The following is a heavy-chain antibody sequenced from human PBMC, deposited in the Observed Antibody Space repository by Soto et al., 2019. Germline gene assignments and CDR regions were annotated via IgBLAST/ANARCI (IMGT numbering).Heavy chain of an antibody. CDR3: NHYGGNSEPFDY. D-gene: IGHD4-17*01. V-gene: IGHV1-69*13. J-gene: IGHJ4*02. CDR2: IIPIFGTA. CDR1: GGTFSSYA. Sequence: GASVKVSCKASGGTFSSYAISWVRQAPGQGLEWMGGIIPIFGTANYAQKFQGRVTITADESTSTAYMELSSLRSEDTAVYYCNHYGGNSEPFDYWGQGTLVTVSS.